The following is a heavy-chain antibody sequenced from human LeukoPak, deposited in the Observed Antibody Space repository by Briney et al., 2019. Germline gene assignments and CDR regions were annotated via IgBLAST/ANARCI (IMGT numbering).Heavy chain of an antibody. D-gene: IGHD1-26*01. CDR1: GFTFSTYN. J-gene: IGHJ3*02. V-gene: IGHV3-21*01. Sequence: PGGSLRLSCAASGFTFSTYNMNWVRQAPGKGLEWVSSISTNSNYIHYADSVKGRFTISRDNAKNSLYLQMNSLRVEDTDVYYCARDVGASAPDAGDILVQGTMVTVSS. CDR3: ARDVGASAPDAGDI. CDR2: ISTNSNYI.